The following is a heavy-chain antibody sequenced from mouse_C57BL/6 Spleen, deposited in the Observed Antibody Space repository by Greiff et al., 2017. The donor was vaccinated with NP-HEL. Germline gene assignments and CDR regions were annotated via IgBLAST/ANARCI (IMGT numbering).Heavy chain of an antibody. CDR1: GYTFTSYW. Sequence: VQLQQSGAELVRPGSSVKLSCKASGYTFTSYWMDWVKQRPGQGLEWIGNIYPSDSETHYNQKFKDKATLTVDKSSSTAYMQLSSLTSEDSAVYYCARENSNYVNWYFDVWGTGTTVTVSS. J-gene: IGHJ1*03. V-gene: IGHV1-61*01. D-gene: IGHD2-5*01. CDR3: ARENSNYVNWYFDV. CDR2: IYPSDSET.